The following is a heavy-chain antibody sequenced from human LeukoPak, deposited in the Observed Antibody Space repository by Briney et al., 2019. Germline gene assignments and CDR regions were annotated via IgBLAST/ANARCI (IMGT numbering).Heavy chain of an antibody. V-gene: IGHV3-21*01. CDR2: ISSSSSYI. CDR3: ARDLVEYGIIDY. CDR1: GFTFSSYS. J-gene: IGHJ4*02. D-gene: IGHD2-15*01. Sequence: PGGSLRLSCAASGFTFSSYSMNWVRQAPGKGLEWVSSISSSSSYIYYADSVKGRFTISRDNAKNSLYLQMNSLRAEDTAVYYSARDLVEYGIIDYWGQGTLVTVSS.